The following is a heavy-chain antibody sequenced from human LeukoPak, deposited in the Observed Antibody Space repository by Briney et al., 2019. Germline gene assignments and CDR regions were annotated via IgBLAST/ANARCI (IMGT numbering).Heavy chain of an antibody. CDR3: ARGGGRNTTMVWAFDY. CDR1: GVTFSSYA. D-gene: IGHD5-18*01. Sequence: GGSLRLSCAASGVTFSSYAMHCFVRQPPKEGQYCSGISTNGGSTYYADSVKGRFTISRDNSKNTLFLQMSSLRAEYMAVYYCARGGGRNTTMVWAFDYWGQGTLVTVSS. V-gene: IGHV3-64*02. J-gene: IGHJ4*02. CDR2: ISTNGGST.